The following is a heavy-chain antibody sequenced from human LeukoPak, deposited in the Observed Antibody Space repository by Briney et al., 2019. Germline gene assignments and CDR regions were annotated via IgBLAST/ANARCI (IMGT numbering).Heavy chain of an antibody. CDR3: ASYSSSSIAEY. D-gene: IGHD6-6*01. CDR1: GFTFSSYG. Sequence: GRSLRLSCAASGFTFSSYGMHWVRQAPGKGLEWVAVIWYDGSNAYYADSVKGRSTISRDNSKNTVYLQMNSLRAEDTAVYYCASYSSSSIAEYWGQGTLVTVSS. J-gene: IGHJ4*02. V-gene: IGHV3-33*01. CDR2: IWYDGSNA.